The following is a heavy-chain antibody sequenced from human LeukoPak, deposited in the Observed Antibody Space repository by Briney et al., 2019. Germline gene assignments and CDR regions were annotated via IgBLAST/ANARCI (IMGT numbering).Heavy chain of an antibody. D-gene: IGHD2-2*01. J-gene: IGHJ6*03. Sequence: GGSLRLSCAASGFTFSDYYMSRIRQAPGKGLEWVSYISSSGSTIYYADSVKGRFTNSRDNAKNSLYIEMNSLRAEDTAVYYCARDGSWGDYQFYFYMDVWGKGTTVTVSS. CDR1: GFTFSDYY. CDR3: ARDGSWGDYQFYFYMDV. V-gene: IGHV3-11*01. CDR2: ISSSGSTI.